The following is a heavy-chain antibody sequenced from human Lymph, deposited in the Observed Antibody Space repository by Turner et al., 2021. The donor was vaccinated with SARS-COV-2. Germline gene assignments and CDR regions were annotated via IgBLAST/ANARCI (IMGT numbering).Heavy chain of an antibody. CDR3: ARGESIAVAGTQYFDY. J-gene: IGHJ4*02. D-gene: IGHD6-19*01. CDR1: GYTFTDYY. Sequence: QVHLVQSGAEVKKPGASVKVSCKASGYTFTDYYMHWVRQAPGQGLEWMGWINTNSGGTNYAQKFQGRVTMTRDTSISTAYMGLRWLRSDDTAVYFCARGESIAVAGTQYFDYWGQGTLVTVSS. CDR2: INTNSGGT. V-gene: IGHV1-2*02.